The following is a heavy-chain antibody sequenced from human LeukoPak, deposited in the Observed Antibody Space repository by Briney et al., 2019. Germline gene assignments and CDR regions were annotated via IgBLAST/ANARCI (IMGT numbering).Heavy chain of an antibody. Sequence: PGGSLRLSCAASGFTFSSYWMHWVRQAPGKGLVWVSRINSDGSSTSYADSVKGRFTISRDNAKNTLYLQMNSLRAEDTAVYYCARESDTHLTFDYWGQGTLVTVSS. CDR2: INSDGSST. CDR1: GFTFSSYW. D-gene: IGHD5-18*01. V-gene: IGHV3-74*01. J-gene: IGHJ4*02. CDR3: ARESDTHLTFDY.